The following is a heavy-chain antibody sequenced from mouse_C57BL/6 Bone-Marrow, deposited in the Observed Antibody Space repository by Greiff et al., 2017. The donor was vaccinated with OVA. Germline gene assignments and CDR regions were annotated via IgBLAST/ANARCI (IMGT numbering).Heavy chain of an antibody. CDR1: GYTFTSYW. CDR2: IYPSDSET. D-gene: IGHD2-3*01. V-gene: IGHV1-61*01. CDR3: ARSFDGYLYYAMDY. J-gene: IGHJ4*01. Sequence: QVQLQQPGAELVRPGSSVKLPCKASGYTFTSYWMDWVKQRPGQGLEWIGNIYPSDSETHYNQKFKDKATLTVDKSSSTAYMQLSSLTSEDSAVYYCARSFDGYLYYAMDYWGQGTSVTVSS.